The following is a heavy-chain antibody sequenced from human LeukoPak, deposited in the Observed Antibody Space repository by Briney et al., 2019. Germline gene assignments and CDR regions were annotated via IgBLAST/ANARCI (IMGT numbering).Heavy chain of an antibody. J-gene: IGHJ3*02. Sequence: PSETLSLTCTVSGGSISSYYWSWIRQPAGKGLEWIGRIYTSGSTNYNPSLKSRVTMSVDTSKNQFSLKLSSVTAADTAVYYCAGEPYSRGWYGVWAFDIWGQGTMVTVSS. CDR2: IYTSGST. D-gene: IGHD6-19*01. CDR1: GGSISSYY. CDR3: AGEPYSRGWYGVWAFDI. V-gene: IGHV4-4*07.